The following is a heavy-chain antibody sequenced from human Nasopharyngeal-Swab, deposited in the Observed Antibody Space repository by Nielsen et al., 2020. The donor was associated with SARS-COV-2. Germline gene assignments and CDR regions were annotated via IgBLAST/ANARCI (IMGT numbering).Heavy chain of an antibody. D-gene: IGHD4-11*01. CDR3: TKGRADYSNPSFDN. J-gene: IGHJ4*02. Sequence: SLKISCAASGFTYDDYAIHWGRQAPGKGLEVVSGITWNSGTGYTDSVKGRFTISRDNARNSLYLQMNSLRVDDTALYYCTKGRADYSNPSFDNWGQGTLVTVSS. CDR2: ITWNSGT. CDR1: GFTYDDYA. V-gene: IGHV3-9*01.